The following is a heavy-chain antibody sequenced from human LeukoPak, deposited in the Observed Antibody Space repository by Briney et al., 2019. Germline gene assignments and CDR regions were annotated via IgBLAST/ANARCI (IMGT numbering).Heavy chain of an antibody. CDR2: GSPIFGTA. CDR3: ARGSSGWYNWFDP. J-gene: IGHJ5*02. V-gene: IGHV1-69*06. Sequence: AVTLSFTRSGCTFNSYDISLVRQAPAQGQGLMGGGSPIFGTANYTQNFHARVTITSDKSTSTVYMELSSVRSEDTAVYYCARGSSGWYNWFDPWGEGTLVTVSS. CDR1: GCTFNSYD. D-gene: IGHD6-19*01.